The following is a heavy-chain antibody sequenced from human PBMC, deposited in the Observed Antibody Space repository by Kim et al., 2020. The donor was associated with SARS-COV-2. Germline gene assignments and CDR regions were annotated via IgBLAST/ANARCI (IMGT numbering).Heavy chain of an antibody. CDR2: INPNSGGT. CDR3: AREAGFGEITMGGY. D-gene: IGHD3-10*01. CDR1: GYTFTGYY. Sequence: ASVKVSCKASGYTFTGYYMHWVRQAPGQGLEWMGWINPNSGGTNYAQKFQGRVTMTRDTSISTAYMELSRLRSDDTAVYYCAREAGFGEITMGGYWGQGTLVTVSS. V-gene: IGHV1-2*02. J-gene: IGHJ4*02.